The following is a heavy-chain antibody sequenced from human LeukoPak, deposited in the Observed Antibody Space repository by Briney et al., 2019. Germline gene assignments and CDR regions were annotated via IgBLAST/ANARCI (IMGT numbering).Heavy chain of an antibody. D-gene: IGHD2-2*01. Sequence: TGGSLRLSCAASGFTFSTYDMHWVRQAPGKGLEWVSVISYDGSNKYYADSVKGRFTISRDNSKNALYLQMNSLRAEDTAVYYCASLYCSSKSCYDGDDYWGQGILVTVSS. CDR3: ASLYCSSKSCYDGDDY. J-gene: IGHJ4*02. CDR1: GFTFSTYD. V-gene: IGHV3-30*03. CDR2: ISYDGSNK.